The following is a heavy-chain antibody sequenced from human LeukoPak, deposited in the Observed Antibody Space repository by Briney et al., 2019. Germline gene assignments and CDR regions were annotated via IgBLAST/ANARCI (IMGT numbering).Heavy chain of an antibody. CDR3: ARAPYFVWLFGYGMDV. V-gene: IGHV1-2*02. CDR1: GYTFTGYY. CDR2: INPNSGGT. J-gene: IGHJ6*02. Sequence: ASVKVSCKASGYTFTGYYMHWVRQAPGQGLEWMGWINPNSGGTNYAQKFQGRVTMTRDTSISTAYMELSRLRSDDTAVYYCARAPYFVWLFGYGMDVWGQGTTVTVSS. D-gene: IGHD3-9*01.